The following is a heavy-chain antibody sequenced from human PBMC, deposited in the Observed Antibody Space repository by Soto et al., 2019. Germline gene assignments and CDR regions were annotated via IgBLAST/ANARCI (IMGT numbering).Heavy chain of an antibody. V-gene: IGHV4-59*08. J-gene: IGHJ5*02. D-gene: IGHD4-4*01. CDR2: IYYSGST. Sequence: PSETLSLTCTVSGGSISSYYWSWIRQPPGKGLEWIGYIYYSGSTNYNPSLKSRVTISVDTSKNQFSLKLSSVTAADTAVYYCASGGAHFDTGNTVTTYWLDPWGQGTLVTVSS. CDR1: GGSISSYY. CDR3: ASGGAHFDTGNTVTTYWLDP.